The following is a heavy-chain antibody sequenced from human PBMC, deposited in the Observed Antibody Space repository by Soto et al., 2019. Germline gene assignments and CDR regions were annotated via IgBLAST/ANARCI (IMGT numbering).Heavy chain of an antibody. CDR1: GYSFTSYA. Sequence: ASVKVSCKASGYSFTSYAMHWVRQAPGQRLEWMGWINAGNGNTKYSQKFQGRVTITRDTSASTAYMELSSLRSEDTAVYYCARGSGYYYLHAYCGQGTLVTVSS. D-gene: IGHD3-22*01. CDR2: INAGNGNT. V-gene: IGHV1-3*01. CDR3: ARGSGYYYLHAY. J-gene: IGHJ4*02.